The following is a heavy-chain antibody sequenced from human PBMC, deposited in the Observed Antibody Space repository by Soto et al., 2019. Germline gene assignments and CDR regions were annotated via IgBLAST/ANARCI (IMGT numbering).Heavy chain of an antibody. D-gene: IGHD6-19*01. CDR3: SQCRGQCYYYHAMPV. J-gene: IGHJ6*02. CDR2: MSHNGNIK. CDR1: GVIFSDYA. V-gene: IGHV3-30-3*01. Sequence: PGGSLRLSCAASGVIFSDYAMHWVRQAPGKGLEWVAAMSHNGNIKNYADSVKGRFTVSRDNSNTALFLQLNGLRGEDSAVYYCSQCRGQCYYYHAMPVWGEGTTVTASS.